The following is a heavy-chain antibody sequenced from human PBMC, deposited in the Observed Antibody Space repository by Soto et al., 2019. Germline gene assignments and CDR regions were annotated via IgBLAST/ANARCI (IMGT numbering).Heavy chain of an antibody. V-gene: IGHV4-39*01. Sequence: QLQLQESGPRLVKPSETLSLTCAVSGGSLSSSSFFWGWIRQPPGKGLEWIGSMHSRGRSYYNASLKSRLTISVETSKNQFSLRLTSVAATDTAVYFCASHIEFSGSSVFDSWGQGTLVTVSS. CDR3: ASHIEFSGSSVFDS. CDR1: GGSLSSSSFF. D-gene: IGHD6-6*01. CDR2: MHSRGRS. J-gene: IGHJ4*02.